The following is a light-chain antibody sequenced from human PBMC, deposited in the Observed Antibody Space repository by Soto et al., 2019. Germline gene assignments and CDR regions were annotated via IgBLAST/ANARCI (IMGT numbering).Light chain of an antibody. Sequence: ELVLTQSPGTLSLSPGERATLSCRASQSVSSSYLAWYQQKPGQAPRLLIYGASSRATGIPDRFSGSGSGTDFTLTISRLEPEDFAVYYCQQYGSSLYPFGQGTKLEIK. J-gene: IGKJ2*01. CDR2: GAS. CDR1: QSVSSSY. V-gene: IGKV3-20*01. CDR3: QQYGSSLYP.